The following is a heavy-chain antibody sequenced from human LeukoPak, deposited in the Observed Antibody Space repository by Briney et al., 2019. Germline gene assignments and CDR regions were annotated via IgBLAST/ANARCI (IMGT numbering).Heavy chain of an antibody. Sequence: ASVKVSCKASGGTFSSYAISWVRQAPGQGLEWMGGIIPIFGTANYAQKFQGRVTITTDEFTSTAYMELSSLRSEDTAVYYCASRCSSTSCYNYWGQGTLVTVSS. CDR1: GGTFSSYA. J-gene: IGHJ4*02. D-gene: IGHD2-2*02. V-gene: IGHV1-69*05. CDR3: ASRCSSTSCYNY. CDR2: IIPIFGTA.